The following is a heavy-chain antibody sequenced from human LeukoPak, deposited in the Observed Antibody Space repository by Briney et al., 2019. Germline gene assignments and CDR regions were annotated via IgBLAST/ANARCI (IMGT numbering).Heavy chain of an antibody. J-gene: IGHJ4*02. V-gene: IGHV4-38-2*02. Sequence: SETLSLTCTVSGYSISSGYYWGWIRQPPGKGLEWIGSIYHSGSTYYNPSLKSRVTISVDTSKNQFSLKLSSVTAADTAVYYCGAGYTPYYFDYWGQGTLVTVSS. CDR1: GYSISSGYY. CDR2: IYHSGST. CDR3: GAGYTPYYFDY. D-gene: IGHD1-1*01.